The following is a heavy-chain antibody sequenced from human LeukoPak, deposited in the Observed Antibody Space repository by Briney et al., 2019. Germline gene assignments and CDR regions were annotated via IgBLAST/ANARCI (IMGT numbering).Heavy chain of an antibody. V-gene: IGHV3-21*04. Sequence: GGSLRLSCAASGFTFSSYSMNWVRQAPGKGLEWVSSISNSSSYIYYPDSVKGRFTISRANAKNSLYLQMNSLRAEDTAVYCCAARPPIIVAGPFDYWGEGTLVTVSS. D-gene: IGHD5-12*01. CDR3: AARPPIIVAGPFDY. CDR1: GFTFSSYS. CDR2: ISNSSSYI. J-gene: IGHJ4*02.